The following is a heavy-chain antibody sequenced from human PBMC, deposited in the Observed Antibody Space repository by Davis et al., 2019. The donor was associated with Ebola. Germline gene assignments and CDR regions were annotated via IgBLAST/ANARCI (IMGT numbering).Heavy chain of an antibody. V-gene: IGHV3-21*01. Sequence: PGGSLRLSCAASGFTFSSYSMNWVRQAPGKGLEWVSSIISSSTDTYYADSVKGRFTISRDNAKNSLYLQMNSLRAEDTAVYYCARDPTRTYYDFWSGSSDYYYGMDVWGQGTTVTVSS. CDR2: IISSSTDT. CDR1: GFTFSSYS. CDR3: ARDPTRTYYDFWSGSSDYYYGMDV. J-gene: IGHJ6*02. D-gene: IGHD3-3*01.